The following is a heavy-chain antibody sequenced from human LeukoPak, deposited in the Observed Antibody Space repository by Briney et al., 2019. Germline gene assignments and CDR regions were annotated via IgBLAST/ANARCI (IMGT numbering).Heavy chain of an antibody. Sequence: ASVKVSCKASGYTFTGYYMHWVRQAPGQGLEWMGWINPNSGGTNYAQKFQGRVTMTRDMSTSTVYMELSSLRSEDTAVYYCARGPWIQLWTVWDAFDIWGQGTMVTVSS. CDR1: GYTFTGYY. CDR2: INPNSGGT. CDR3: ARGPWIQLWTVWDAFDI. J-gene: IGHJ3*02. D-gene: IGHD5-18*01. V-gene: IGHV1-2*02.